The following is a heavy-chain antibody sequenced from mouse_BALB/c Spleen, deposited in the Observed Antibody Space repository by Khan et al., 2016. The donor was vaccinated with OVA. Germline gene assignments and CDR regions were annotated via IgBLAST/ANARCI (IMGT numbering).Heavy chain of an antibody. CDR1: GFSLTSYG. J-gene: IGHJ2*01. CDR3: VRLEDI. CDR2: IWAGGST. V-gene: IGHV2-9*02. D-gene: IGHD1-3*01. Sequence: QVQLKESGPGLVAPSQSLSITCTVSGFSLTSYGVHWVRQPPGKGLEWLGVIWAGGSTNCNSALMSRLSISKDNCKSQVFFKMNSLQTDDTAMYYCVRLEDIWGQGTTLTVSS.